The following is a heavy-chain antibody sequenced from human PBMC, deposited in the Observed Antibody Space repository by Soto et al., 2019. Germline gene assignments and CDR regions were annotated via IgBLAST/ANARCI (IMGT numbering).Heavy chain of an antibody. V-gene: IGHV3-48*03. J-gene: IGHJ3*02. Sequence: GGSLRLSCAASGFTFSSYEMNWVRQAPGKGLEWVSYISSSGSTIYFADSVKGRFTISRDNAKSSLYLQMNSLRAEDTAVYYCARKGIAVAGIAFDIWGQGTMVTVSS. D-gene: IGHD6-19*01. CDR2: ISSSGSTI. CDR1: GFTFSSYE. CDR3: ARKGIAVAGIAFDI.